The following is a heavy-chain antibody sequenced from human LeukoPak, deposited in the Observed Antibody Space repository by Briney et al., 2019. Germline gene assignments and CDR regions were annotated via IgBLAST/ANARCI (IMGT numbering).Heavy chain of an antibody. D-gene: IGHD1-1*01. CDR3: ARDLLGEYSWGF. Sequence: ASVKVSCKASGYTFTGYYMHWVRQAPGQGLEWMGWINPNSGGTNYAQKFQGRVTMTRDTPISTAYMELSRLRSDDTAVFYCARDLLGEYSWGFWGQGTLVTVSS. V-gene: IGHV1-2*02. CDR1: GYTFTGYY. CDR2: INPNSGGT. J-gene: IGHJ4*02.